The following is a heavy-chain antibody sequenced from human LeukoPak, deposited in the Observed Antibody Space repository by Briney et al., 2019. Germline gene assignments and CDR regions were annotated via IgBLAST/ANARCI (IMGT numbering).Heavy chain of an antibody. CDR2: ISYDGSNK. CDR3: ANLPL. V-gene: IGHV3-30*18. Sequence: PGGSLRLSCATSGFTFSNCGMHWVCQAPGKGLEWVAVISYDGSNKYYADSVKGRFTISRDNSKNTPYLQMNSLRPEDAAVYSCANLPLWGQGTLVTVSS. CDR1: GFTFSNCG. J-gene: IGHJ4*02.